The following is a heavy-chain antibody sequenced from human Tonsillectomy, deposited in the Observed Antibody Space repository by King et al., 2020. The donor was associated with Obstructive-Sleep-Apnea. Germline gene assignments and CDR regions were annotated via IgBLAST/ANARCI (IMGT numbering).Heavy chain of an antibody. CDR2: IHPDYSDT. CDR3: ARSDSDYTCFVH. Sequence: QLVQSGAEVKKPGESLKISCKGSGYSFTSYWIGWVRHMPGKGLEWMGIIHPDYSDTRHSPSFQGQATISADRSISTAYLQWSSLKASDTAMYYCARSDSDYTCFVHWGQGTLVTVSS. J-gene: IGHJ4*02. D-gene: IGHD4-11*01. CDR1: GYSFTSYW. V-gene: IGHV5-51*01.